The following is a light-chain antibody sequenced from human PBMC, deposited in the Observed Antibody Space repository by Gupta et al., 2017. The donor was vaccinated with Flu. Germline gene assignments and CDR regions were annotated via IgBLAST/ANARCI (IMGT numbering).Light chain of an antibody. J-gene: IGKJ4*01. CDR1: QSVLSSANNKNY. V-gene: IGKV4-1*01. CDR2: WAS. CDR3: LQYSGPPGT. Sequence: LSLHAMDTLLGDVGPSDCESSQSVLSSANNKNYLAWYQHRPGQSPKLLIYWASTRESGVPDRFSGSGSGTDFTLTISNLQAEDVAIYYCLQYSGPPGTFGGGTKVEIK.